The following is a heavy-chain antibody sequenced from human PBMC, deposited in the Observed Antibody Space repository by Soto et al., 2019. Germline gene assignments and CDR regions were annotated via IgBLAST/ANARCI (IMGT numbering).Heavy chain of an antibody. CDR2: IWYDGSNK. D-gene: IGHD2-15*01. J-gene: IGHJ4*01. CDR1: GFTFSSYG. V-gene: IGHV3-33*01. CDR3: ARDGYCSCGSCYPRPVLDY. Sequence: QVQLVESGGGVVQPGRSLRLSCAASGFTFSSYGMHWVRQAPGKGLEWVAVIWYDGSNKYYADSVKGRFTISRDNSKKTVDLQMNRLGAGDPAVYYCARDGYCSCGSCYPRPVLDYWGQGTLVTLSS.